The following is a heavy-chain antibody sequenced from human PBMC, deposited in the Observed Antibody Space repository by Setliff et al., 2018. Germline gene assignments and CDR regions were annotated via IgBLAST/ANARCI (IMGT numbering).Heavy chain of an antibody. V-gene: IGHV4-59*12. CDR2: IFHSGST. CDR3: AREGPESDSSGYMDV. CDR1: GVSIRSYY. J-gene: IGHJ6*03. Sequence: SETLSLTCTVSGVSIRSYYWSWIRQPPGKGLEWIGYIFHSGSTNFNPSLKSRVTMSADPSKNQFSLKVTSVTAADTAVYYCAREGPESDSSGYMDVWGQGTTVTVSS. D-gene: IGHD3-22*01.